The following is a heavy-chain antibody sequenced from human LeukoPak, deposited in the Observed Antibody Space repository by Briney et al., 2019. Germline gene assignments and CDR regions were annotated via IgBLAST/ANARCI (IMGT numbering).Heavy chain of an antibody. Sequence: AASVKVSCKVSGYSLTELSMHWVRQAPGKGLEWMGSYDPEDGETIYAQKFQGRVTMTEDTSIDTAYIELSSLRSEDTAVYYCAHGLRYWGQGTLVTVSS. D-gene: IGHD4-17*01. J-gene: IGHJ4*02. CDR3: AHGLRY. V-gene: IGHV1-24*01. CDR2: YDPEDGET. CDR1: GYSLTELS.